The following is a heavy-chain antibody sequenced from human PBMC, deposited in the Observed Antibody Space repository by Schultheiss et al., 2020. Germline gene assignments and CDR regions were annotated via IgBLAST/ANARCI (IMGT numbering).Heavy chain of an antibody. J-gene: IGHJ5*02. Sequence: GGSLRLSCAASGFTFSSYAMSWVRQAPGKGLEWVSAISGSGGSTYYADSVKGRFTISRDNSKNTLYLQMNSLRAEDTAVYYCARDPVLQSGWYNWFDPWGQGTLVTVSS. CDR3: ARDPVLQSGWYNWFDP. V-gene: IGHV3-23*01. CDR1: GFTFSSYA. CDR2: ISGSGGST. D-gene: IGHD6-19*01.